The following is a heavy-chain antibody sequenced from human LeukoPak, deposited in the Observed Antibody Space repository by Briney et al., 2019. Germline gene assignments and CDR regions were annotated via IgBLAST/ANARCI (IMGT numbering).Heavy chain of an antibody. CDR1: SRSITSISYY. CDR3: AREESADQRRIL. V-gene: IGHV4-39*02. Sequence: SETLSLTCTVSSRSITSISYYWGWIRQPPGKGLEWIGRIYYSGTTYYNPSLKGRVTISGDTSKDQFSLKLASVAAADTAVYYCAREESADQRRILWGQGTLVTVSS. CDR2: IYYSGTT. J-gene: IGHJ4*02. D-gene: IGHD2-2*01.